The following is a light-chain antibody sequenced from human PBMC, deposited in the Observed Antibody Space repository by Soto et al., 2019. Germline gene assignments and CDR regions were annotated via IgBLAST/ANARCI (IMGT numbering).Light chain of an antibody. Sequence: DIQMTQSPSSLSASVGDRVTITCRASQSISSYLNWYQQKPGKAPKVLIYAASSLQSGVPSRLSGSGSGTDFTLTISSLQPEDFATYFCQQSYNTPYTFGHGTKMDIK. V-gene: IGKV1-39*01. J-gene: IGKJ2*01. CDR1: QSISSY. CDR2: AAS. CDR3: QQSYNTPYT.